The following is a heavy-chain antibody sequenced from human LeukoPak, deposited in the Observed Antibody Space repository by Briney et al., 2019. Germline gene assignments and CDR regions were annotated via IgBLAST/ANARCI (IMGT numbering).Heavy chain of an antibody. V-gene: IGHV3-23*01. CDR2: IDYSGGSS. CDR3: AKAPVTSCRGAFCYPFNY. CDR1: GFTLSSYE. J-gene: IGHJ4*02. Sequence: GGSLRLSCTVSGFTLSSYEMSWIRQAPGKGLEWVSSIDYSGGSSYYAASVRGRFTISRDTSRSTLYLQMNSLRAEDAAVYYCAKAPVTSCRGAFCYPFNYWGQGTLVTVSS. D-gene: IGHD2-15*01.